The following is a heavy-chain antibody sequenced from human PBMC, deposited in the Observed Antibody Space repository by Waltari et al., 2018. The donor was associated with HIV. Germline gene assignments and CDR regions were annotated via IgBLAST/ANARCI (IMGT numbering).Heavy chain of an antibody. CDR1: GGSIGSYS. Sequence: LQESGPGLVTPSETLCLICTVSGGSIGSYSWNWIRQTPGQALEWIGCVSATGMRNYNPSLRGRVNTSVTAADTALYYCARAILWPFGEGFDAFNVWGQGTRISVSS. CDR3: FNV. V-gene: IGHV4-4*08. CDR2: VSATGMR. D-gene: IGHD2-21*01. J-gene: IGHJ3*01.